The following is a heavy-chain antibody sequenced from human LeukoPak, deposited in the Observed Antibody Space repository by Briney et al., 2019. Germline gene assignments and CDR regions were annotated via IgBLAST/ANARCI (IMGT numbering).Heavy chain of an antibody. CDR1: GFTFSSYG. CDR2: ISYDGSNK. V-gene: IGHV3-30*18. D-gene: IGHD4-17*01. Sequence: GGSLRLSCAASGFTFSSYGMHWVRQAPGKGLEWVAVISYDGSNKYYADSVKGRFTISRDNSKNTLYLQMNSLRAEDTAVYCCAKVNGDYAFFDYWGQGTLVTVSS. CDR3: AKVNGDYAFFDY. J-gene: IGHJ4*02.